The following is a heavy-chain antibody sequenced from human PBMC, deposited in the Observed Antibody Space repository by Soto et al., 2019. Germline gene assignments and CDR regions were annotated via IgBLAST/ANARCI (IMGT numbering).Heavy chain of an antibody. Sequence: ASVKVSCKASGYTFTSYAMHLVRPAPGQRLEWMGWINAGNGNTKYSQKFQGRVTITRDTSASTAYMELSSLRSEDTAVYYCARGLNGYLHYFDYWGQGTQVTVSS. D-gene: IGHD5-18*01. CDR1: GYTFTSYA. J-gene: IGHJ4*02. CDR3: ARGLNGYLHYFDY. CDR2: INAGNGNT. V-gene: IGHV1-3*01.